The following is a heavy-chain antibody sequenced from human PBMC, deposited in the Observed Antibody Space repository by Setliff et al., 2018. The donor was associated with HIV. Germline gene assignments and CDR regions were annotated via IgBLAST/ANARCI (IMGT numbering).Heavy chain of an antibody. CDR1: GGSISSSSYF. CDR3: ASVFESSAYSYYYGMDV. D-gene: IGHD3-22*01. Sequence: SETLSLTCNVSGGSISSSSYFWGWIRQPPGKGLEWIGSFHSSGSTNYNPSLKSRVTISVDKSKSQFSLKLTSVTAADTAVYYCASVFESSAYSYYYGMDVWGQGTTVTVSS. CDR2: FHSSGST. J-gene: IGHJ6*02. V-gene: IGHV4-39*07.